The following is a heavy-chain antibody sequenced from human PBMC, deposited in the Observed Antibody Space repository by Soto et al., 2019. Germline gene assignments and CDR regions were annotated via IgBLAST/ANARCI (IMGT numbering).Heavy chain of an antibody. CDR2: IYYSGST. D-gene: IGHD4-17*01. J-gene: IGHJ3*02. V-gene: IGHV4-39*01. CDR1: GGSISSSSYY. Sequence: QLQLQESGPGLVKPSETLSLTCTVSGGSISSSSYYWGWIRQPPGKGLEWIGSIYYSGSTYYNPSLKSRVTISVAPSKNQFSLQLSSVTAADTAVYYCARPNYGDYVYYAFDIWGQGTMVTVSS. CDR3: ARPNYGDYVYYAFDI.